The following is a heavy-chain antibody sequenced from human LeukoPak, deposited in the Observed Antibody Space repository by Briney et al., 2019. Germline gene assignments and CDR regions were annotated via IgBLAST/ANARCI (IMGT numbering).Heavy chain of an antibody. CDR1: GFTFSGYW. D-gene: IGHD6-19*01. Sequence: GGSLRLSCAASGFTFSGYWMIRVRQAPGKGLEWVANIKQVGSVKYYVDSVSGRFTISRDNAKNLLYLQMNSLRDEDTAVYYCVRDSGGYSSVWYDAFDVWGRGTKVTVSS. CDR3: VRDSGGYSSVWYDAFDV. V-gene: IGHV3-7*01. CDR2: IKQVGSVK. J-gene: IGHJ3*01.